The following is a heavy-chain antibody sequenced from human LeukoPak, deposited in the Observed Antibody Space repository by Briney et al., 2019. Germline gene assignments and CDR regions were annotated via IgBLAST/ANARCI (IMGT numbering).Heavy chain of an antibody. J-gene: IGHJ3*02. D-gene: IGHD6-19*01. V-gene: IGHV4-34*01. CDR1: GGSFSGYY. CDR2: INHSGST. CDR3: ARETTYSSGWYPRDSVQGADAFDI. Sequence: PSETLSLTCAVYGGSFSGYYWSWIRQPLGKGLEWIGEINHSGSTNYNPPLKSRVTISVDTSKNQFSLKLSSVTAADTAVYYCARETTYSSGWYPRDSVQGADAFDIWGQGTMVTVSS.